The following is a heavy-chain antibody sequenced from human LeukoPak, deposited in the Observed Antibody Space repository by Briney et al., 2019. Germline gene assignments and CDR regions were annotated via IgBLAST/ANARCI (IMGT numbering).Heavy chain of an antibody. CDR1: GFTVSSNY. D-gene: IGHD3-3*01. CDR3: ARDRSGPFWSGYHYYFDY. V-gene: IGHV3-53*05. CDR2: IYSGGST. J-gene: IGHJ4*02. Sequence: GGSLRLSCAASGFTVSSNYMSWVHQAPGKGLEWVSVIYSGGSTYYADSVKGRFTISRDNSKNTLYLQMNSLRAENTAVYYCARDRSGPFWSGYHYYFDYWGQGTLVTVSS.